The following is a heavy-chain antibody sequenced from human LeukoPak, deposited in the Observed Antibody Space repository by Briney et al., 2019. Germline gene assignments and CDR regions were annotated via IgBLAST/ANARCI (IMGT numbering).Heavy chain of an antibody. CDR3: ARGRIAAAGRPGATFDY. V-gene: IGHV3-33*08. Sequence: GGSLRLSCAASGFTFSTYAMHWVRQAPGKGLEWVAVIWYDGSNKYYADSVKGRFTISRDNSKNTLYLQMNSLRAEDTAVYYCARGRIAAAGRPGATFDYWGQGTLVTVSS. CDR2: IWYDGSNK. J-gene: IGHJ4*02. D-gene: IGHD6-13*01. CDR1: GFTFSTYA.